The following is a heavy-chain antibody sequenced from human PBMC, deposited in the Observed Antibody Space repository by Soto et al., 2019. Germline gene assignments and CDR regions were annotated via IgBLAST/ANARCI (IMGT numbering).Heavy chain of an antibody. CDR1: GFTFSSYA. J-gene: IGHJ3*02. Sequence: PGGSLRLSCAASGFTFSSYAMSWVRQAPGKGLEWVSAISGSGGSTYYADSVKGRFTISRDNSKNTLYLQMNSLRAEDTAVYYCAKDRAGRVGGVRGVTNAFDIWGQGTMVTVSS. D-gene: IGHD3-10*01. CDR2: ISGSGGST. CDR3: AKDRAGRVGGVRGVTNAFDI. V-gene: IGHV3-23*01.